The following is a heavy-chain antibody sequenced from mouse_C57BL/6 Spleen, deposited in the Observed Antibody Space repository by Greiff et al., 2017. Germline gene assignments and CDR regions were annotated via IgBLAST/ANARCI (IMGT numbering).Heavy chain of an antibody. CDR3: ARFGSSSFYAMDY. V-gene: IGHV1-22*01. J-gene: IGHJ4*01. D-gene: IGHD1-1*01. CDR2: INPKNGGT. Sequence: EVQLQQSGPELVKPGASVKMSCKASGYTFTDYNMHWVKQSHGKSLEWIGYINPKNGGTSYNQKFKGKATLTGNKSSSTAYMEHRSLTSEDSAVYYCARFGSSSFYAMDYWGQGTSVTVSS. CDR1: GYTFTDYN.